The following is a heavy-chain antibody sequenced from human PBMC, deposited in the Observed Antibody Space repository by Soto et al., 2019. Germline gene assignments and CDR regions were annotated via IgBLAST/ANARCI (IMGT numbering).Heavy chain of an antibody. V-gene: IGHV3-7*01. J-gene: IGHJ6*03. CDR3: ARVFRGSGYYYYYYMDV. CDR1: GFTFSSYW. Sequence: GGSLRLSCAASGFTFSSYWMSWVRQAPGKGLEWVANIKQDGSEKYYVDSVKGRFTISRDNAKNSLYLQMNSLRAEDTAVYYCARVFRGSGYYYYYYMDVWGKGTTVTVSS. CDR2: IKQDGSEK. D-gene: IGHD3-10*02.